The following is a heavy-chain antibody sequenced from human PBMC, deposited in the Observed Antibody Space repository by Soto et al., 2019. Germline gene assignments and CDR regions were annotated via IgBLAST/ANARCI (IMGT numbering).Heavy chain of an antibody. CDR3: ARIDVVVVAATEYYYYYYMDV. V-gene: IGHV3-48*04. J-gene: IGHJ6*03. Sequence: PGGSLRLSCAASGLTLSTSSMNWVRQAPGKGLEWISYIRRHTSVTAYADSVKGRFTISRDNAKNSLYLQMNSLRAEDTAVYYCARIDVVVVAATEYYYYYYMDVWGKGTTVTVSS. D-gene: IGHD2-15*01. CDR1: GLTLSTSS. CDR2: IRRHTSVT.